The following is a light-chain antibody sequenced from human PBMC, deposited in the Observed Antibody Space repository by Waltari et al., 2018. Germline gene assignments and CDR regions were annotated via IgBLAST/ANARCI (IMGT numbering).Light chain of an antibody. CDR2: DVS. J-gene: IGLJ2*01. V-gene: IGLV2-11*01. CDR3: CSYAGSSRV. CDR1: SSDVGGYNY. Sequence: QSALAQPRSVSGSPGQSLTISCTGTSSDVGGYNYVSWYQQHPGKAPQLMIYDVSKRPSGVPDRFSGSKSGNTASLTISGLQAEDEADYFCCSYAGSSRVFGGGTKLTVL.